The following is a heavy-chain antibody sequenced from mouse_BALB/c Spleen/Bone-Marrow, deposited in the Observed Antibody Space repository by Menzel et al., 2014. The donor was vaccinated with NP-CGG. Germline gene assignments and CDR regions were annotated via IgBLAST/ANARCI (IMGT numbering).Heavy chain of an antibody. CDR1: GYTFXTYW. CDR3: ARRDSSGYLFDY. D-gene: IGHD3-2*01. J-gene: IGHJ2*01. CDR2: INPSDGRT. Sequence: VQLQQSGAELARPGALVKLSCKASGYTFXTYWMHWVKQRPGQGLEWIGEINPSDGRTNYSEKFKSKATLTVDKSSNAAYMQLNSLTSEDAAVYYCARRDSSGYLFDYWGQGTTLTVSS. V-gene: IGHV1S81*02.